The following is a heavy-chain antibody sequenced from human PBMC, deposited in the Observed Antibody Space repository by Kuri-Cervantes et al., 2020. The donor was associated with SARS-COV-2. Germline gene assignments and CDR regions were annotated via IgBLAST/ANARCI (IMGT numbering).Heavy chain of an antibody. Sequence: SETLSLTCAFYGESFSGYYWNWIRQSPGKGLEWIGEVNHRGSTNYNPSLKSRVTISVDTSSKQFSLHLSSVTAADTAVYYCARGQGATRGIFYYYMDVWGKGTTVTVSS. J-gene: IGHJ6*03. CDR1: GESFSGYY. CDR2: VNHRGST. CDR3: ARGQGATRGIFYYYMDV. D-gene: IGHD6-13*01. V-gene: IGHV4-34*01.